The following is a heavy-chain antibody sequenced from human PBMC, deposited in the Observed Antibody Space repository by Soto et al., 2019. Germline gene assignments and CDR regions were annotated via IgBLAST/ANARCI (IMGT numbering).Heavy chain of an antibody. V-gene: IGHV3-23*01. D-gene: IGHD1-20*01. J-gene: IGHJ5*01. CDR3: AKDAVSYNGKWDWFDS. CDR1: RFTFSDFA. Sequence: LESGGGLVQPGGSLTLSCAASRFTFSDFAMNWVRQAPGKGLEWVSSIGGGADDTYYADSVKGRFTISRDNSKNTLYLKMDSLRDEDTAVYFCAKDAVSYNGKWDWFDSWGQGTLVIVSS. CDR2: IGGGADDT.